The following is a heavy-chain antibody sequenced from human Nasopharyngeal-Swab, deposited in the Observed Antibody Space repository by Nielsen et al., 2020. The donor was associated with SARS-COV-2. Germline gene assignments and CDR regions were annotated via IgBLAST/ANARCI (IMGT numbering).Heavy chain of an antibody. J-gene: IGHJ4*02. CDR3: AKENPAVAGQGAFDY. Sequence: GESLKISCAASGFTYSSYEMNWVRQAPGKGLEWVSYISSSGSTIYYADPVKGRFTISRDNAKNSLYLQMNSLRAEDTALYYCAKENPAVAGQGAFDYWGQGTLVTVSS. V-gene: IGHV3-48*03. D-gene: IGHD6-19*01. CDR2: ISSSGSTI. CDR1: GFTYSSYE.